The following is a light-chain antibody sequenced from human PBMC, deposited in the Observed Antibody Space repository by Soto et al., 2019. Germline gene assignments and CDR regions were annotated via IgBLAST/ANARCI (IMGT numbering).Light chain of an antibody. Sequence: DTQMTQSPSTLSASVGDTDTITCLASQNINNWLAWYQQKPEKVPKLLIYGAATLEDGVPSRFSGSRSGTEFTLTINSLQPDDFAAYYCQRYDGYFGQGPKLEIE. V-gene: IGKV1-5*01. CDR1: QNINNW. CDR3: QRYDGY. CDR2: GAA. J-gene: IGKJ2*01.